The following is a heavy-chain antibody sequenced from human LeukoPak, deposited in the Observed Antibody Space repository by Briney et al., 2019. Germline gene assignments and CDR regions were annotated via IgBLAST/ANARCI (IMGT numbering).Heavy chain of an antibody. CDR1: GFTFSSFG. CDR3: AAISSYYYMDV. V-gene: IGHV3-23*01. D-gene: IGHD2-21*01. CDR2: ISSTGGTA. J-gene: IGHJ6*03. Sequence: QPGGSLRLSCAASGFTFSSFGMSWVRQAPGKGLEWVSAISSTGGTAYYADSVKGRFTISRDNSKNTLYLQMNSLRAEDTAVYYCAAISSYYYMDVWGKGTTVTISS.